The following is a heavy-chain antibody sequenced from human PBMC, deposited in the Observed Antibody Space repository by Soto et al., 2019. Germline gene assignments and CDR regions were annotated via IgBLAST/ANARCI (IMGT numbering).Heavy chain of an antibody. Sequence: SGATLFNPTHTLRRTCTWWGFSLSASGICWIWIRQPPGNALEWLALIDCDYDKYYSTSLKTRLTISKDTSKKQVVLTMTNMDPVATATYYSARLIRGHWSIEYWGQRTMVTVSS. J-gene: IGHJ4*02. CDR2: IDCDYDK. V-gene: IGHV2-70*01. CDR1: GFSLSASGIC. D-gene: IGHD1-1*01. CDR3: ARLIRGHWSIEY.